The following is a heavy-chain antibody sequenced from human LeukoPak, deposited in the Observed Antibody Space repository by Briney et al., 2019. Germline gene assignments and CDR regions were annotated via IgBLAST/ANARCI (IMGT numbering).Heavy chain of an antibody. V-gene: IGHV4-39*07. Sequence: PSETLSLTCTVSGDSISSSVYYWTWIRQTPGKELEWIGTMYYTGSTYYSPSLKSRVTISVDTSMNQFSLKLTSVTAADTAVYYCARGASDIVVVPAALYYYYYYMDVWGKGTTVTISS. CDR3: ARGASDIVVVPAALYYYYYYMDV. D-gene: IGHD2-2*01. CDR2: MYYTGST. J-gene: IGHJ6*03. CDR1: GDSISSSVYY.